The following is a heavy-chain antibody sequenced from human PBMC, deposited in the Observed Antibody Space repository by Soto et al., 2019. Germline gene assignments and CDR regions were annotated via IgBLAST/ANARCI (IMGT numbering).Heavy chain of an antibody. CDR1: GFTFSSYA. CDR3: AKDPSGITGTTGY. V-gene: IGHV3-23*01. J-gene: IGHJ4*02. Sequence: PGGSLRLSCAASGFTFSSYALSWVRQAPGKGLEWVSAISGSGGSTYYADSVKGRFTISRDNSKNTLYLQMNSLRAEDTAVYYCAKDPSGITGTTGYWGQGTLVTVSS. CDR2: ISGSGGST. D-gene: IGHD1-7*01.